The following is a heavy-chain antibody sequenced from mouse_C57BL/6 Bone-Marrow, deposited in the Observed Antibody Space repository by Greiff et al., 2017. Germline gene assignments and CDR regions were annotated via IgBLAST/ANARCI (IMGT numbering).Heavy chain of an antibody. D-gene: IGHD1-1*01. CDR3: ARYYYGSYFDY. V-gene: IGHV1-54*01. Sequence: VQLQQSGAELVRPGTSVKVSCKASGYAFTNYLIEWVKQRPGQGLEWIGVINPGSGGTNYNGKFKGKATLTADKSSSTAYMQLSSLTSEDSAVYFCARYYYGSYFDYWGQGTTLTVSS. J-gene: IGHJ2*01. CDR1: GYAFTNYL. CDR2: INPGSGGT.